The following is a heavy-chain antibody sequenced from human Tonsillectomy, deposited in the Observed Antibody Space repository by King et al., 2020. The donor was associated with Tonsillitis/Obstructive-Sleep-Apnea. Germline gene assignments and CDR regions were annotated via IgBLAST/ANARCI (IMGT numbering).Heavy chain of an antibody. CDR3: ARMANILTGYYNEGFDY. Sequence: TLKESGPVLVKPPETLTLTCTVSGFSLSDARMGVSWIRQPPGTALEWLAHIFSNDEKSYSTSLKSRLTVSRDTSKSQVVLTMTNMDPVDTATYYCARMANILTGYYNEGFDYWGQGILVTVSS. D-gene: IGHD3-9*01. V-gene: IGHV2-26*01. CDR1: GFSLSDARMG. CDR2: IFSNDEK. J-gene: IGHJ4*02.